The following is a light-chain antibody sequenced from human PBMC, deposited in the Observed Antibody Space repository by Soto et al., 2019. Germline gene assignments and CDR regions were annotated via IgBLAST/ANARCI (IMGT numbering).Light chain of an antibody. CDR2: EVY. CDR1: FNDVGGYNY. Sequence: QSVLTQPASASGSPGQSVTISCTGTFNDVGGYNYVSWYQQHPGKAPKVIIYEVYKRPSGVPDRFSGSKSGKTASLTVSGLQADDEADYYCSSYVGNNNLVFGGGTKLTVL. V-gene: IGLV2-8*01. J-gene: IGLJ3*02. CDR3: SSYVGNNNLV.